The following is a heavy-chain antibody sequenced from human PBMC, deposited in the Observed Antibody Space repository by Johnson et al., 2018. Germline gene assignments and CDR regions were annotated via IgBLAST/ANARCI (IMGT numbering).Heavy chain of an antibody. D-gene: IGHD6-6*01. CDR1: GFFFTNYG. J-gene: IGHJ6*02. CDR2: IWFDGSNK. CDR3: AMAARTQYYYYGMDV. Sequence: QVQLVESGGGVVQXGRSXRLXCAASGFFFTNYGMHWVRLAPGKGLEWVASIWFDGSNKYYADSVTGRFTISRDNSKNTLYLQSNSMRAEDTAVFYWAMAARTQYYYYGMDVGGQGTTVTVSS. V-gene: IGHV3-33*01.